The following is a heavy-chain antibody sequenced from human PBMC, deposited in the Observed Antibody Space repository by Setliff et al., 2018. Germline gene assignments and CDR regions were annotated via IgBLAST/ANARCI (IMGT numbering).Heavy chain of an antibody. D-gene: IGHD3-10*01. CDR3: MSTPSGTYSTYYYYYNLDV. CDR1: GLTLKNVW. CDR2: IKRKTDGETT. J-gene: IGHJ6*03. V-gene: IGHV3-15*01. Sequence: GESLKISCTASGLTLKNVWMNWVRQTPGKGLEWVGRIKRKTDGETTDYAAPVKGRFIISRDDSKRTLYLQMNGLKNEDTALYYCMSTPSGTYSTYYYYYNLDVWGKGTQVTVSS.